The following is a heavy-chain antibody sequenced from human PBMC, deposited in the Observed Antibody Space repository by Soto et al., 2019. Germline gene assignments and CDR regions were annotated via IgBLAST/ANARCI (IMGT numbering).Heavy chain of an antibody. Sequence: VQLQESGPGLVKPSETLSLTCTVSGGSISGYYWSWIRQSPGKGLEWIGYIHYSGSTNYNPSLKSRVTISVDTSKIQRPLKLSSVTAADTAVYYCARGSAAGTKSPFDYWGQGTLVTVSS. V-gene: IGHV4-59*01. D-gene: IGHD6-13*01. CDR1: GGSISGYY. CDR3: ARGSAAGTKSPFDY. J-gene: IGHJ4*02. CDR2: IHYSGST.